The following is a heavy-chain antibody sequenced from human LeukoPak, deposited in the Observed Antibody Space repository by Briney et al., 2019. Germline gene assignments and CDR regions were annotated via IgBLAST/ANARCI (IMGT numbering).Heavy chain of an antibody. CDR1: GYSFTSYW. J-gene: IGHJ6*03. CDR3: ARQGYSYGSYYYYYMDV. D-gene: IGHD5-18*01. CDR2: IYPGDSDT. V-gene: IGHV5-51*01. Sequence: GESLKISCKGSGYSFTSYWIGWVRQMPGKGLEWMGIIYPGDSDTRYSPSFQGQVTISADKSISTAYLQWSSLEASDTAMYYCARQGYSYGSYYYYYMDVWGKGTTVTVSS.